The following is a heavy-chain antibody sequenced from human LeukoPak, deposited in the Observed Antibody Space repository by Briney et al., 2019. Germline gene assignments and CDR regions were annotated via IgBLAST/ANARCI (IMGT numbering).Heavy chain of an antibody. V-gene: IGHV4-61*02. CDR1: GGSISSGSYY. CDR3: ARADGYKRGGFDY. D-gene: IGHD5-24*01. CDR2: IYTSGST. Sequence: SETLSLTCTVSGGSISSGSYYWSWIRLPAGKGLEWIGRIYTSGSTNYNPSLKSRVTISVDTSKNQFSLKLSSVTAADTAVYYCARADGYKRGGFDYWGQGTLVTVSS. J-gene: IGHJ4*02.